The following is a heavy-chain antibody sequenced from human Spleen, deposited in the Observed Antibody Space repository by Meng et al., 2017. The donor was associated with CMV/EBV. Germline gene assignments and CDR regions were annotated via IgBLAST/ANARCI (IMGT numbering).Heavy chain of an antibody. Sequence: GESLKISCAASGFTFSSYGMHWVRQAPGKGLEWVAFIRYYGSNKYYADSVKGRFTISRDNSKNTLYLQMNSLRAEDTAVYYCGKVFCGGDCYSGIKKNYFDYWGQGTLVTVSS. CDR3: GKVFCGGDCYSGIKKNYFDY. J-gene: IGHJ4*02. D-gene: IGHD2-21*01. V-gene: IGHV3-30*02. CDR1: GFTFSSYG. CDR2: IRYYGSNK.